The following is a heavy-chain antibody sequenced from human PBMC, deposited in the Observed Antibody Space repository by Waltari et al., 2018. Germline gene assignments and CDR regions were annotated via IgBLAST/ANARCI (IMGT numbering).Heavy chain of an antibody. CDR3: ARGRQGYSGSYRAWFDP. V-gene: IGHV4-34*01. Sequence: QVQLQQWGAGLLKPSETLSLTCAVYGGSFSGYDWNWIRQPPGKGLEWIGEINHSGSTNYNPSLKSRVTISVDTSKNQFSLKLSSVTAADTAVYYCARGRQGYSGSYRAWFDPWGQGTLVTVSS. CDR2: INHSGST. J-gene: IGHJ5*02. CDR1: GGSFSGYD. D-gene: IGHD1-26*01.